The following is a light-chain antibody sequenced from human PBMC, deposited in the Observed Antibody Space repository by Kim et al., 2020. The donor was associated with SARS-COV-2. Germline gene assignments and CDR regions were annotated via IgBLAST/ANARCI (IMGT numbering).Light chain of an antibody. CDR3: QQYSNWPLLT. CDR1: QSVSSY. V-gene: IGKV3-15*01. CDR2: GVS. J-gene: IGKJ4*01. Sequence: EIVMTQSPATLSVSPGERATLSCRASQSVSSYLAWYQQKPGQAPRLLIYGVSTRATGIPARFSGSGSGTEFTLTISSLQSEDFAVYYCQQYSNWPLLTFGGGTKVDIK.